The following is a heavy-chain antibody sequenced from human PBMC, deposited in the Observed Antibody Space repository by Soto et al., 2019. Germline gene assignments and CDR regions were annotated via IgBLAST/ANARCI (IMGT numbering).Heavy chain of an antibody. CDR3: ARPVVGATCHYYYGMDG. CDR2: IIPIFGTA. Sequence: QVQLVQSGAEVKKPGSSVKVSCKASGGTFSSYAISWVRQAPGQGLEWMGGIIPIFGTANYAQKFQGRVTSTADGSTSTGYRGRSSLGLADTGVYYCARPVVGATCHYYYGMDGWGHGTTVTVSS. V-gene: IGHV1-69*12. D-gene: IGHD1-26*01. CDR1: GGTFSSYA. J-gene: IGHJ6*02.